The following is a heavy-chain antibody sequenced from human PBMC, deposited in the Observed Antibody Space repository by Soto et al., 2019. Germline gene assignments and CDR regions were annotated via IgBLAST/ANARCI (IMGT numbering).Heavy chain of an antibody. CDR2: IYSGGTT. D-gene: IGHD6-13*01. V-gene: IGHV3-66*01. Sequence: QAGGSLRLSCAASGFTVSSNYMSWVRQAPGKGLEWVSVIYSGGTTSYADSVRDRFTISRDNSKNTLYLQMNSLRAEDTAVYFCAREGPIGIPAAGRIPYFDYWGQGTQVTVSS. J-gene: IGHJ4*02. CDR1: GFTVSSNY. CDR3: AREGPIGIPAAGRIPYFDY.